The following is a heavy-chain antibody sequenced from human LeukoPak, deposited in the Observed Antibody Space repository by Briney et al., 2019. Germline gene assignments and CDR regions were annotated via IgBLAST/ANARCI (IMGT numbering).Heavy chain of an antibody. CDR2: INHSGST. D-gene: IGHD6-13*01. CDR1: GGSLRGYY. CDR3: ARRPWAEAGTIDY. Sequence: SETLSLTCAGYGGSLRGYYWSWIRQPPGKGLEWVGEINHSGSTNYNPSLKSRVTISVDASKNQFSLKLSSVTAADTAVDYCARRPWAEAGTIDYWDQGTLVTVSS. V-gene: IGHV4-34*01. J-gene: IGHJ4*02.